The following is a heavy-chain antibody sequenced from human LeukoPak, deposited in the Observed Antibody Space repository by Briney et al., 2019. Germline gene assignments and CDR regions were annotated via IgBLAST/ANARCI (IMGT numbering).Heavy chain of an antibody. J-gene: IGHJ6*04. CDR2: IYPGDSDT. CDR1: GSSFTSYW. V-gene: IGHV5-51*01. D-gene: IGHD1-26*01. CDR3: ARYSDGMDV. Sequence: GASLKISCKVSGSSFTSYWIGWVRQVPGKGLEWMGIIYPGDSDTRYSPSFQGQVTISADKSINTAYLQWSSLKASDTAMYYFARYSDGMDVWGKGTTVTVSS.